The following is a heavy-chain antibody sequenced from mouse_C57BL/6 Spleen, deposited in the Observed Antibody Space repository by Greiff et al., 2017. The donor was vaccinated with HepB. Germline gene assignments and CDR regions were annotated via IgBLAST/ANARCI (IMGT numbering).Heavy chain of an antibody. CDR2: IYPGDGDT. CDR1: GYAFSSSW. D-gene: IGHD4-1*01. J-gene: IGHJ2*01. Sequence: QVQLQQSGPELVKPGASVKISCKASGYAFSSSWMNWVKQRPGKGLEWIGRIYPGDGDTNYNGKFKGKATLTADKSSSTAYMQLSSLTSEDSAVYFCARRNWDVHCFDYWGQGTTLTVSS. CDR3: ARRNWDVHCFDY. V-gene: IGHV1-82*01.